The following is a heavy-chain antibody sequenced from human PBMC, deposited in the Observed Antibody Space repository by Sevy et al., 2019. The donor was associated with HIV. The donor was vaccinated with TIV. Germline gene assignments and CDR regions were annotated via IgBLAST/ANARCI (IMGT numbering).Heavy chain of an antibody. V-gene: IGHV3-21*01. Sequence: GGSLRLSCAASGFTFSTSTMNWVRQAPGKGLEGVSLMTSSGSYILYADSGKGRFTISRDNAKNSVFLQMNSLRVEDTAVYYCVRDGWNYWGQGTLVTVSS. D-gene: IGHD2-15*01. CDR3: VRDGWNY. CDR1: GFTFSTST. CDR2: MTSSGSYI. J-gene: IGHJ4*02.